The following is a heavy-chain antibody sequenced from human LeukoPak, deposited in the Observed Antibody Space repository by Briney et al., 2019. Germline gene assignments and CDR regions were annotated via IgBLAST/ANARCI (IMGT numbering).Heavy chain of an antibody. V-gene: IGHV4-4*02. CDR3: ARGVVVAATWPYYGMDV. Sequence: PSETLSLTCAVSGGSISSSNWWSWVRQPPGKELEWIGEIYHTGSTNYNRSLKSRVTISVDKSKNQFSLKLSSVTAADTAVYYCARGVVVAATWPYYGMDVWGQGTTVTVSS. CDR1: GGSISSSNW. J-gene: IGHJ6*02. D-gene: IGHD2-15*01. CDR2: IYHTGST.